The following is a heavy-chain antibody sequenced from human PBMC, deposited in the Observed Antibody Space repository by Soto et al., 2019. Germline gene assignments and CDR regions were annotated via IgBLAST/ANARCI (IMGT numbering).Heavy chain of an antibody. CDR1: GGSISSYY. CDR3: ARAGAARYFDY. D-gene: IGHD6-6*01. CDR2: IYYSGST. V-gene: IGHV4-59*01. Sequence: SETQSLTCTVSGGSISSYYWSWIRQPPGKGLEWIGYIYYSGSTNYNPSLKSRVTISVDTSKSQFSLKLSSVTAADTAVYYCARAGAARYFDYWGQGTLVTVSS. J-gene: IGHJ4*02.